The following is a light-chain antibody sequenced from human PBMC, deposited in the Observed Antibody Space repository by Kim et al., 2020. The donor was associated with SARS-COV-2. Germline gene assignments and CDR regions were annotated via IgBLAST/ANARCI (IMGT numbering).Light chain of an antibody. J-gene: IGKJ4*01. Sequence: ASVGDRVTITCRASQNINDCLAWYQQKPGQAPNLLISKASSLESGVPSRFSGSGFGTEFTLTISSLQPDDFATYYCQQYYTSPLTFGGGTKVDIK. CDR2: KAS. CDR3: QQYYTSPLT. CDR1: QNINDC. V-gene: IGKV1-5*03.